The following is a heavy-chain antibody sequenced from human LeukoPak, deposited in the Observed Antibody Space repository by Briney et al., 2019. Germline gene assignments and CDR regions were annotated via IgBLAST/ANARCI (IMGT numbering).Heavy chain of an antibody. CDR3: AKKRYEDGTSSPGYLDV. CDR1: GFTFSSYD. J-gene: IGHJ6*02. V-gene: IGHV3-13*01. Sequence: GGSLRLSCAASGFTFSSYDMHWVRQAAGKGLEWVSAIGTAGDTYYPGSVKGRFTISRDNFENMVYLQMNSLRAEDTAVYYCAKKRYEDGTSSPGYLDVWGQGTTVTVSS. CDR2: IGTAGDT. D-gene: IGHD1-1*01.